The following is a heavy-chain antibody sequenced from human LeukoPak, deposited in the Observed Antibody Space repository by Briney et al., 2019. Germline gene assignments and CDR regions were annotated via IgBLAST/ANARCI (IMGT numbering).Heavy chain of an antibody. CDR3: ARDNIAVAKRVNWFDP. Sequence: SETLSLTCTVSGDSISSYYWSWIRQPPGKGLEWIGYIYYSGSTNYNPSLKSRVTISVDTSKNQFSLKLSSVTAADTAVYYCARDNIAVAKRVNWFDPWGQGTPVTVSS. J-gene: IGHJ5*02. CDR1: GDSISSYY. CDR2: IYYSGST. V-gene: IGHV4-59*01. D-gene: IGHD6-19*01.